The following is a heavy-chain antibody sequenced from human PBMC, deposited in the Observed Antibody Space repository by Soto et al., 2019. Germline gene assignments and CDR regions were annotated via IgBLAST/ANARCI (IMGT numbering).Heavy chain of an antibody. Sequence: QVKLVQSGAEVKKPGASVKVSCKASGYTFTSYYMHWVRQAPGQGLEWMGIINPSGSTTYAQKFQGRVTMTRDTSTGTVYMELSSLRSDDTAVYYCARVYCSGGSCYGIDYWGQGTLVTVSS. J-gene: IGHJ4*02. CDR1: GYTFTSYY. CDR2: INPSGST. V-gene: IGHV1-46*01. D-gene: IGHD2-15*01. CDR3: ARVYCSGGSCYGIDY.